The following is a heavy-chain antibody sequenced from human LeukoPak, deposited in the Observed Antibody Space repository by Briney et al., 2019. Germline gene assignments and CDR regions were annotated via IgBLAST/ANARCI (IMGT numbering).Heavy chain of an antibody. Sequence: GGSLRLSXAASGFTFSNYGMHWVRQAPGKGLEWVAFIRYDGSNKNYADSVKGRFTISRDNSKNTLYLQMNSLRAEDTAVYCCAKKTNTYGTIDYWGQGTLVTVSS. J-gene: IGHJ4*02. V-gene: IGHV3-30*02. CDR3: AKKTNTYGTIDY. CDR1: GFTFSNYG. D-gene: IGHD1-1*01. CDR2: IRYDGSNK.